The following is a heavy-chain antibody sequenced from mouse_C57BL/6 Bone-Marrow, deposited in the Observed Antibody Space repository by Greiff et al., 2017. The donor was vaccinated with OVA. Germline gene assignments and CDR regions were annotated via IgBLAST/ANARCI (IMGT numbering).Heavy chain of an antibody. CDR2: INPSNGGT. CDR3: ASSDGSYLWFLYYFDY. Sequence: QVQLQQPGTELVKPGASVKLSCKASGYTFTSYGMHWVKQRPGQGLEWIGNINPSNGGTNYNEKFKSKATMTVDKSTSTAYMQLSSLTSEDSAVYYCASSDGSYLWFLYYFDYWGQGTTLTVSS. CDR1: GYTFTSYG. D-gene: IGHD1-1*02. J-gene: IGHJ2*01. V-gene: IGHV1-53*01.